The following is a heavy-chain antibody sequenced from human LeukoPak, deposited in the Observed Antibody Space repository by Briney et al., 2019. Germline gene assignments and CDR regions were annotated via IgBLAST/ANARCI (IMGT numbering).Heavy chain of an antibody. CDR1: GYSFVSYW. CDR3: ARFVDYSSSVDY. V-gene: IGHV5-51*01. Sequence: RESLKISCQGSGYSFVSYWIVWVRQMPGMGLEWMGTIYPSDSNARYSPSFQGQVTISADRSISTAYLQWSSLKASDTAIYYCARFVDYSSSVDYWGQGTLVTVST. J-gene: IGHJ4*02. CDR2: IYPSDSNA. D-gene: IGHD6-6*01.